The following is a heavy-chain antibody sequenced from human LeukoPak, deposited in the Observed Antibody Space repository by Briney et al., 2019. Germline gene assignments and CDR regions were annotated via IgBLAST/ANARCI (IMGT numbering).Heavy chain of an antibody. CDR3: ARGYDFGFDP. J-gene: IGHJ5*02. D-gene: IGHD5-12*01. CDR2: ISSSSSYI. CDR1: GFTFVSYT. Sequence: GGSLRLSCAASGFTFVSYTMNWVRQAPGKGLAWVSSISSSSSYIYYADSVKGRFTISRDNAKNSLYLQMNSLRAEDTAVYYCARGYDFGFDPWGQGTLVTVSS. V-gene: IGHV3-21*01.